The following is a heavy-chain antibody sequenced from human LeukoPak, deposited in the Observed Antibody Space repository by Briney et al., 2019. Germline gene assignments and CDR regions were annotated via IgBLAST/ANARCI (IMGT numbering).Heavy chain of an antibody. V-gene: IGHV3-9*01. CDR2: ISWNSGSI. D-gene: IGHD5-18*01. CDR1: GFTFDEYA. J-gene: IGHJ4*02. Sequence: PGGSLRLSCAASGFTFDEYAMHWVRQAPGEGLEWVSGISWNSGSIGYADSVKGRFTISRDNAKNSLYLQMNSLRAEDTALYYCAKDKEYSYGYGSIDYWGQGTLVTVSS. CDR3: AKDKEYSYGYGSIDY.